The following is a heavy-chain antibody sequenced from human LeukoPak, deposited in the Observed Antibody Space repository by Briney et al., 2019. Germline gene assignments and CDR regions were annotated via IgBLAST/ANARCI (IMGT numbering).Heavy chain of an antibody. CDR2: ISDIGSI. CDR1: GGSISSYY. Sequence: SQTLSLTCTVSGGSISSYYWSWIRQPPGMGLEWIAYISDIGSINYNPSLKSRVTISLDTSKNQFSLKLSSVTAADTAVYYCAAHHPRNTVDFWGQGTLVTVSS. D-gene: IGHD2-8*02. V-gene: IGHV4-59*08. J-gene: IGHJ4*02. CDR3: AAHHPRNTVDF.